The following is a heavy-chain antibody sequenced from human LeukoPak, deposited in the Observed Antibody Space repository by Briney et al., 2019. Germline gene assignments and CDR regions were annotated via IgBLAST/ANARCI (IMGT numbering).Heavy chain of an antibody. CDR1: GGSISSSNW. J-gene: IGHJ5*02. V-gene: IGHV4-4*02. CDR2: IYHSGST. Sequence: PSETLSLTCAVSGGSISSSNWWSWVRQPPGKGLEWIGEIYHSGSTNYNPSLKSRVTISVDKSKNQFSLKLSSVTAADTAVYYCARREGYSYGSDWFDPWGQGTLVTVSS. D-gene: IGHD5-18*01. CDR3: ARREGYSYGSDWFDP.